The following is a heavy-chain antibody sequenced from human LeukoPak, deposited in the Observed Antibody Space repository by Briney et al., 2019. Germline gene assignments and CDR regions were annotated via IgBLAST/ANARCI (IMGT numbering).Heavy chain of an antibody. CDR3: ASGYSGYDNWFDP. Sequence: ASVKVSCKACGYTFTGYYMHWVRQAPGQGLEWMGRINPNSGGTNYAQKFQGRVTMTRDTSISTAYLELSRLRSDDTAVYYCASGYSGYDNWFDPWGQGTLVTVSS. V-gene: IGHV1-2*06. D-gene: IGHD5-12*01. CDR1: GYTFTGYY. CDR2: INPNSGGT. J-gene: IGHJ5*02.